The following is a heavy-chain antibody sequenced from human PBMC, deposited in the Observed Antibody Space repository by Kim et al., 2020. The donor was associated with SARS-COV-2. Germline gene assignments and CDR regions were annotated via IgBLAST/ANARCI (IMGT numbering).Heavy chain of an antibody. V-gene: IGHV3-48*03. J-gene: IGHJ5*02. D-gene: IGHD2-21*01. Sequence: GGSLRLSCAASGFTFSSYEMNWVRQAPGKGLEWVSYIPSSGSGIFYADSVKARFTISRDNAKNSLYLQMNSLRDEDTAVYYCAREEINCGGDCYVALGQG. CDR1: GFTFSSYE. CDR3: AREEINCGGDCYVA. CDR2: IPSSGSGI.